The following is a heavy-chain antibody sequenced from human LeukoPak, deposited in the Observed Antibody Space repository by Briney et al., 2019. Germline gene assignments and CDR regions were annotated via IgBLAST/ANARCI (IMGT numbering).Heavy chain of an antibody. CDR1: GDSVSSNTAS. Sequence: SQTLSLTCAISGDSVSSNTASWNWIRQSPWRGLEWLGRTYYRSEWYYDYAVSVKSRITINPDTSRNQFSLQLNSVIPEDTAVYYCARDFDYWGQGTLVTVSS. J-gene: IGHJ4*02. CDR2: TYYRSEWYY. CDR3: ARDFDY. V-gene: IGHV6-1*01.